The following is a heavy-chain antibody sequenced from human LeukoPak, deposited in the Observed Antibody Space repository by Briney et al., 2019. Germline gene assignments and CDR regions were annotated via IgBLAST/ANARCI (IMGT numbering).Heavy chain of an antibody. CDR1: GYTFTSYA. CDR2: INTNTGNP. CDR3: ASQIWFGKYYYGMDV. V-gene: IGHV7-4-1*02. D-gene: IGHD3-10*01. J-gene: IGHJ6*02. Sequence: ASVKVSCKASGYTFTSYAMNWVRQAPGQGLEWMGWINTNTGNPTYAQGFTGRFVFSLDTSVSTAYLQISSLKAEDTAVYYCASQIWFGKYYYGMDVWGQGTTVTVSS.